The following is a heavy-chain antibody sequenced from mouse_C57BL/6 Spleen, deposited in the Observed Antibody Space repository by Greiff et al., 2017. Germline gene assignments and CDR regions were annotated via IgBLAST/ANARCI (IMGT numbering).Heavy chain of an antibody. V-gene: IGHV1-52*01. CDR2: IDPSDSET. J-gene: IGHJ3*01. Sequence: QVQLQQPGAELVRPGSSVKLSCKASGYTFTSYWMHWVKQRPIQGLEWIGNIDPSDSETHYNQKFKDKATLTVDKSSSTAYMQLSSLTSEDSAVYYCARGRSNYEGLAYWGQGTLVTVSA. D-gene: IGHD2-5*01. CDR1: GYTFTSYW. CDR3: ARGRSNYEGLAY.